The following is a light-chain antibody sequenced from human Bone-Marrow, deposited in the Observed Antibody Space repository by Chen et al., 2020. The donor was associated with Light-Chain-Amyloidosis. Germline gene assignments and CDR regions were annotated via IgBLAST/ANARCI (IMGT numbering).Light chain of an antibody. J-gene: IGLJ3*02. Sequence: NFMLTQPHSVSESPGKTVIISCTRSSGSIATNYVQWYQQCPGSSPTTVIYEDDQRPSGVPERFSGSIDRSSNSASLTISGLKTEDEADYYCQSYQGSSQGVFGGGTKLTVL. CDR1: SGSIATNY. CDR2: EDD. V-gene: IGLV6-57*01. CDR3: QSYQGSSQGV.